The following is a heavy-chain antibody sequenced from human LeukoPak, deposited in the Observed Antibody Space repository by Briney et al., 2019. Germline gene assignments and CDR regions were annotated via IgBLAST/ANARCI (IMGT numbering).Heavy chain of an antibody. D-gene: IGHD3-3*01. CDR3: ARRGGKNIFGVVSGYYFDY. Sequence: SQTLSLTCTVSGGSISSGDYYWSWIRQPPGKGLEWIGYIYYSGSTYYNPSLKSRVTISVDTSKNQFSLKLSSVTAADTAVYYCARRGGKNIFGVVSGYYFDYWGQGTLVTVSS. J-gene: IGHJ4*02. CDR2: IYYSGST. V-gene: IGHV4-30-4*08. CDR1: GGSISSGDYY.